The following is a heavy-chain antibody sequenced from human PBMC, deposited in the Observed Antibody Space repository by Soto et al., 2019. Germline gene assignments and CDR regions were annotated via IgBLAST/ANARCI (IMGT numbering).Heavy chain of an antibody. V-gene: IGHV1-69*06. J-gene: IGHJ6*02. CDR2: IIPILGTQ. CDR3: GRPHNGDVYRYRPYPYYYCSTDA. CDR1: GGAFSNHA. D-gene: IGHD2-2*02. Sequence: SVKVSCKGAGGAFSNHAISWVRQAPGQGGEWMGGIIPILGTQMYAREGKGRVTITEDKSMRTVEMEVRSLRSGEKAGYYWGRPHNGDVYRYRPYPYYYCSTDAWGQGTTVTVSS.